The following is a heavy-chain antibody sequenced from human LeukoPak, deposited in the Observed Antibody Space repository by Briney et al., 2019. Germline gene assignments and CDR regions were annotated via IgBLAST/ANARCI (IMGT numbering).Heavy chain of an antibody. V-gene: IGHV3-7*01. CDR1: GFTVSSNY. CDR3: ARAMDV. Sequence: GGSLRLSCAASGFTVSSNYMSWVRQAPGKGLEWVANINEEGSKIYYVDSVKGRFTISRDNAKNSLYLQMSSLRAEDTAVYYCARAMDVWGQGTTVIVSS. J-gene: IGHJ6*02. CDR2: INEEGSKI.